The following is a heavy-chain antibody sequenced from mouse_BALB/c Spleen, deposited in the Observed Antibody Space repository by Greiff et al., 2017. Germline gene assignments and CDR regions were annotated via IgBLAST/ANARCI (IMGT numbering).Heavy chain of an antibody. CDR1: GFSLTSYG. J-gene: IGHJ3*01. CDR3: ARDGNYGFAY. Sequence: QVQLQQSGPGLVQPSQSLSITCTVSGFSLTSYGVHWVRQSPGKGLEWLGVIWSGGSTDYNAAFISRLSISKDNSKSQVFFKMNSLQADDTAIYYCARDGNYGFAYWGQGTLVTVSA. V-gene: IGHV2-4-1*01. D-gene: IGHD2-1*01. CDR2: IWSGGST.